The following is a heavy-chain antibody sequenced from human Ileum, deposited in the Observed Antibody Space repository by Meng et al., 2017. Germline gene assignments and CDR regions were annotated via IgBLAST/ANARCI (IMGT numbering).Heavy chain of an antibody. Sequence: QVQLPESGPGLVKASETLSLTCSVSGASMSVVSYWSWVRQSPGKGLEWIGQIDHLGIAYYKPSLKSRVTMSIDQSKSQFSLRLTSVSAADTAVYYCARHGGYYQDFWGQGTLVTVSS. CDR1: GASMSVVSY. CDR3: ARHGGYYQDF. V-gene: IGHV4-4*02. D-gene: IGHD4-23*01. CDR2: IDHLGIA. J-gene: IGHJ4*02.